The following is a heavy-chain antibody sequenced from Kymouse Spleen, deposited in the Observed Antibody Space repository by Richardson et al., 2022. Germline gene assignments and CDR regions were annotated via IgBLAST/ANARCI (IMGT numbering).Heavy chain of an antibody. CDR2: INHSGST. J-gene: IGHJ5*02. CDR3: ARGRCDILTGSYNWFDP. CDR1: GGSFSGYY. Sequence: QVQLQQWGAGLLKPSETLSLTCAVYGGSFSGYYWSWIRQPPGKGLEWIGEINHSGSTNYNPSLKSRVTISVDTSKNQFSLKLSSVTAADTAVYYCARGRCDILTGSYNWFDPWGQGTLVTVSS. D-gene: IGHD3-9*01. V-gene: IGHV4-34*01.